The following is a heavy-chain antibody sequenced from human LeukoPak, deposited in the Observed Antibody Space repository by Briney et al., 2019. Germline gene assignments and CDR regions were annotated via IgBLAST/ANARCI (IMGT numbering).Heavy chain of an antibody. CDR3: ARDWGGGYCSGGSCYSGAFDI. CDR1: GYTSTSYG. Sequence: ASVKVSRKASGYTSTSYGISWVRQAPGQGLEWMGWISAYNGNTNYAQKLQGRVTMTTDTSTSTAYMELRSLRSDDTAVYYCARDWGGGYCSGGSCYSGAFDIWGQGTMVTVSS. CDR2: ISAYNGNT. V-gene: IGHV1-18*01. D-gene: IGHD2-15*01. J-gene: IGHJ3*02.